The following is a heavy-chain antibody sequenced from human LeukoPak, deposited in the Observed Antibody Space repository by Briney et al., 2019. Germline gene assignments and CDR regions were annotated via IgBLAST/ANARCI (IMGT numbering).Heavy chain of an antibody. V-gene: IGHV5-10-1*01. J-gene: IGHJ4*02. CDR3: ASERYCSSTSCYFDY. D-gene: IGHD2-2*01. CDR1: GYSFASYW. CDR2: IDPSDSYT. Sequence: GESLKISCKGSGYSFASYWITWVRQMPGKGLQWMGGIDPSDSYTNYSPSFQGHVTISADKSISTAYLQWSSLKASDTAMYYCASERYCSSTSCYFDYWGQGTLVTVSS.